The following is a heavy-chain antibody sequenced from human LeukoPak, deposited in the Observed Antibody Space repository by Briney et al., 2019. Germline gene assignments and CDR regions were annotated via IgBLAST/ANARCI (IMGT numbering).Heavy chain of an antibody. V-gene: IGHV1-18*01. Sequence: ASVKVSCKAAGYSFTTFHINWVRQAPGQGLEWMGWISAYNGNTNYAQKLQGRVTMTTDTSTSTAYMELRSLRSDDTAVYYCAREAAAASDWFDPWGQGTLVTVSS. CDR1: GYSFTTFH. D-gene: IGHD6-13*01. CDR3: AREAAAASDWFDP. CDR2: ISAYNGNT. J-gene: IGHJ5*02.